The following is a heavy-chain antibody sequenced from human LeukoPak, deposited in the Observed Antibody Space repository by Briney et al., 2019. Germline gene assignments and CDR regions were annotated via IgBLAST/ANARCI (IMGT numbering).Heavy chain of an antibody. J-gene: IGHJ4*02. CDR1: GFTFSSYA. D-gene: IGHD3-3*01. Sequence: GRSLRLSCAASGFTFSSYAMSWVRQAPGKGLEWVSAISGSGGSTYYADSVKGRFTISRDIAKNTLYLQMNSLRAEDTGVYYCAKDHYWSIDYWGRGTLVTVSS. CDR2: ISGSGGST. V-gene: IGHV3-23*01. CDR3: AKDHYWSIDY.